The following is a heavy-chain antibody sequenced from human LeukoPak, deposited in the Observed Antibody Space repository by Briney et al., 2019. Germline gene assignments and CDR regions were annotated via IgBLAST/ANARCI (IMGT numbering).Heavy chain of an antibody. V-gene: IGHV3-21*06. D-gene: IGHD6-13*01. J-gene: IGHJ4*02. CDR3: ARVAGAAAFDS. CDR1: GFTFSTYS. Sequence: KAGGSLRLSCAASGFTFSTYSMNWVRQAPGKGLEWVSSISRNSRYIYYADSMRGRFTISRDNAKNSLYLQMNSLKPEDTAVYYCARVAGAAAFDSWGQGTLVTVSS. CDR2: ISRNSRYI.